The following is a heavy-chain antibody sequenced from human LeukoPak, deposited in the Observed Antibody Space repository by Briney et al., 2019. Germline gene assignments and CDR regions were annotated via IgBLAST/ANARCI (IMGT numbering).Heavy chain of an antibody. CDR3: AKDREMATIGGVLDY. Sequence: GRSLRLSCAASGFTFSSYAMHWVRQAPGKGLEWVAVISYDGSNKYYADSVKGRFTISRDNSKNTLYLQMNSLRAEDTAVYYCAKDREMATIGGVLDYWGQGTLVAVSS. V-gene: IGHV3-30*04. CDR1: GFTFSSYA. D-gene: IGHD5-24*01. J-gene: IGHJ4*02. CDR2: ISYDGSNK.